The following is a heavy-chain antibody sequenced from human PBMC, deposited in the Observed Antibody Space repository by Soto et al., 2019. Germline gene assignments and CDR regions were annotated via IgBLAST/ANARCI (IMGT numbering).Heavy chain of an antibody. J-gene: IGHJ6*03. D-gene: IGHD4-17*01. CDR1: GGSFSGYY. V-gene: IGHV4-34*01. CDR2: INHSGST. Sequence: SETLSLTCAVYGGSFSGYYWSWIRQPPGNGLEWIGEINHSGSTNYNPSLKSRVTISVDTSKNQFSLKLSSVTAADTAVYYCARGHGYYYYYMDVWGKGTTVTVSS. CDR3: ARGHGYYYYYMDV.